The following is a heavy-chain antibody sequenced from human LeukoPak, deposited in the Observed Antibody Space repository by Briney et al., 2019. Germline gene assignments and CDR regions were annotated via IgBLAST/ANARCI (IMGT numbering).Heavy chain of an antibody. V-gene: IGHV1-24*01. J-gene: IGHJ6*02. Sequence: ASVKVSCKVSGYTLTELSMHWVRQAPGKGLEWMGGFDPEDGETIYAQNFQGRVTMTEDTSTDTAYMELSSLRSEDTAVYYCATALLLYSSSYYYGMDVWGQGTTVTVSS. CDR3: ATALLLYSSSYYYGMDV. CDR2: FDPEDGET. D-gene: IGHD6-13*01. CDR1: GYTLTELS.